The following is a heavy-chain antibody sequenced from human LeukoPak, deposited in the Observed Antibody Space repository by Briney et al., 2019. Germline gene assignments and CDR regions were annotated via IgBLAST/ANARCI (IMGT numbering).Heavy chain of an antibody. J-gene: IGHJ4*02. CDR2: ISAYHGNT. CDR1: GGTFSSYA. CDR3: ARDNIVLVPAAIEY. V-gene: IGHV1-18*01. D-gene: IGHD2-2*01. Sequence: ASVKVSCKASGGTFSSYAISWVRQAPGQGLEWMGWISAYHGNTNYAQKLQDRVTMTTDASTSTAYMELRSLRSDDTAVYYCARDNIVLVPAAIEYWGQGTLVTVSS.